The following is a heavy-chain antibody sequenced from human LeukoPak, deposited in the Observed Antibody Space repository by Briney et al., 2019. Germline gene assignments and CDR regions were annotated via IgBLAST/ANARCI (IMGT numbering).Heavy chain of an antibody. Sequence: GGSLRLSCAASGFTFSDYWMSWVRQAPGQGLEWVANIKHDGNEKYYVDSVRGRFTISRDNAKNSLYLQMNSLRAEDTAVFYCARGIFGYYDSWSGPGDSWGQGILVTVSS. CDR2: IKHDGNEK. CDR3: ARGIFGYYDSWSGPGDS. J-gene: IGHJ4*02. CDR1: GFTFSDYW. D-gene: IGHD3-3*01. V-gene: IGHV3-7*01.